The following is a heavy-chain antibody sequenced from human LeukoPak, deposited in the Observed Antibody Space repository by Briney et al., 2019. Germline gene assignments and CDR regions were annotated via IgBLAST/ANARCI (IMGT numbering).Heavy chain of an antibody. CDR3: AKAMVRGVIYWFDP. D-gene: IGHD3-10*01. CDR2: ISPRGEIT. Sequence: GGTLRLSCAASGFTFTTYGMNWVRQTPGKGLEWVSGISPRGEITYYADSVKGRFTISRDNSKNTLYLQMNSLRAEDTAVYYCAKAMVRGVIYWFDPWGQGTLVTVSS. J-gene: IGHJ5*02. CDR1: GFTFTTYG. V-gene: IGHV3-23*01.